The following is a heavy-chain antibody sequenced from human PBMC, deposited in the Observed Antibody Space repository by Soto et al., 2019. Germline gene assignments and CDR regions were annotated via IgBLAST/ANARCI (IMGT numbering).Heavy chain of an antibody. CDR3: AKAGGAAGTVDYFDY. J-gene: IGHJ4*02. V-gene: IGHV3-23*01. CDR1: GFTFNNYA. CDR2: ISGSAGST. D-gene: IGHD6-13*01. Sequence: DVQLLESGGDLVQPGGSLRLSCAASGFTFNNYAINWVRQSPGKGLEWVSVISGSAGSTYYADSVKGRFTITRDNSKNTLYLQMNSLRDEDTTVYYCAKAGGAAGTVDYFDYWGQGTLVTVSS.